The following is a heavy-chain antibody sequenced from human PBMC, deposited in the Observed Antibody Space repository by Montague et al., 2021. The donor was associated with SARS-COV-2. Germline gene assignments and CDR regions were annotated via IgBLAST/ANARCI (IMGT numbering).Heavy chain of an antibody. CDR3: ARGIPPVY. V-gene: IGHV3-11*05. Sequence: SLRLSCAASGFTFSDFSMSWIRQAPGKGLECVSSISSTTIYTNYADSVKGRFTISRDNAKNSLYLQMNSLRAEDTAVYYCARGIPPVYWGQGTLVTVSS. CDR2: ISSTTIYT. D-gene: IGHD1-14*01. CDR1: GFTFSDFS. J-gene: IGHJ4*02.